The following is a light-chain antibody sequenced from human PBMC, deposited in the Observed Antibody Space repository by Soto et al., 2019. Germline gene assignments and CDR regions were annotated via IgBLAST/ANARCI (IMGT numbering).Light chain of an antibody. J-gene: IGKJ3*01. CDR1: QSVAANY. CDR3: QQYGSSLVT. V-gene: IGKV3-20*01. Sequence: EVVLTQSPGTLSLSPGERATLSCRASQSVAANYLAWYQQKPGQAPRLLMYGVSSRATGIPDRFSGSGSGTDFTLTIGRLEPEDFAVYYCQQYGSSLVTFGPGT. CDR2: GVS.